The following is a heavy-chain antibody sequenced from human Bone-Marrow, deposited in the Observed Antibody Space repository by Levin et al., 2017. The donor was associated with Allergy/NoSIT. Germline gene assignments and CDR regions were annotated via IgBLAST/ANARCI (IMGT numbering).Heavy chain of an antibody. CDR2: IKSKTDGGTI. CDR3: TTETRRVLRFLEWLPTRNNDHYGLDV. CDR1: GFTFSNAW. D-gene: IGHD3-3*01. V-gene: IGHV3-15*07. Sequence: PGGSLRLSCAASGFTFSNAWINWVRQAPGKGLEWVGRIKSKTDGGTIDYAAPVRGRLTISRDDPEKMVYLQMSSLKTEDAAVYYSTTETRRVLRFLEWLPTRNNDHYGLDVWGQGTAVTVSS. J-gene: IGHJ6*02.